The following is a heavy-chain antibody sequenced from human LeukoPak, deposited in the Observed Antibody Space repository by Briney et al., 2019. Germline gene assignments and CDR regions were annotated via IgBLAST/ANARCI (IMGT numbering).Heavy chain of an antibody. J-gene: IGHJ3*02. Sequence: GESLKISCMASGYSFTNYWIAWVRQMPGQGLEWMAIIYPGDSDARYSPSFQGQVTISVDKSIRTTYLRWSRLKASDTAMYYCARRGWGFGEPKRDHDTFDIWGQGTMVTVSS. D-gene: IGHD3-10*01. V-gene: IGHV5-51*01. CDR2: IYPGDSDA. CDR1: GYSFTNYW. CDR3: ARRGWGFGEPKRDHDTFDI.